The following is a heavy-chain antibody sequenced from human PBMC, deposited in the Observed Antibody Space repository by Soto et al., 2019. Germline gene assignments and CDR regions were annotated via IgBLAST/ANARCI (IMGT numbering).Heavy chain of an antibody. V-gene: IGHV3-23*01. Sequence: EVQLLESGGGLVQPGGSLRLSCAASGFTFSNCAMTWVRQAPGKGLEWVSAIGGSGGSTFYADSVKGRFTLSRDNSKNTLYLQMNSRRAEDTAVYYCAKDACSGGSCYRSFDYWGQGTLVTVSS. CDR1: GFTFSNCA. CDR2: IGGSGGST. D-gene: IGHD2-15*01. CDR3: AKDACSGGSCYRSFDY. J-gene: IGHJ4*02.